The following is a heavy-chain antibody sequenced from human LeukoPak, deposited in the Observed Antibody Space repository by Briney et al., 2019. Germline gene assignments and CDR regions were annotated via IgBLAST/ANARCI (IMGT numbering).Heavy chain of an antibody. J-gene: IGHJ4*02. Sequence: PSETLSLTCTVSGGSVSSSAYYWGWIRQPPEKGLEWIGNIYYSGTTYYNPSLKSRVTISVDTSKNQFSLKLSSVTAADTAIYYCARAPLYHYDSSGYLFDYWGQGTLVTVSS. D-gene: IGHD3-22*01. CDR3: ARAPLYHYDSSGYLFDY. V-gene: IGHV4-39*07. CDR1: GGSVSSSAYY. CDR2: IYYSGTT.